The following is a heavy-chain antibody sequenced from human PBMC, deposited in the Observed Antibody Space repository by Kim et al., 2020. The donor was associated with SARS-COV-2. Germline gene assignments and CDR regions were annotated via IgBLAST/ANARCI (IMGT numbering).Heavy chain of an antibody. J-gene: IGHJ4*02. V-gene: IGHV4-4*09. CDR1: GGSISNHY. CDR2: MYSSGAK. CDR3: ARGLLGIPAALDY. Sequence: SETLSLTCLVSGGSISNHYWSWIRQPPGRGLEWLGYMYSSGAKNYYPSLKSRVTMSLDTSKNQFSLKLTSVTTEDTAVYYCARGLLGIPAALDYWGQG. D-gene: IGHD2-2*01.